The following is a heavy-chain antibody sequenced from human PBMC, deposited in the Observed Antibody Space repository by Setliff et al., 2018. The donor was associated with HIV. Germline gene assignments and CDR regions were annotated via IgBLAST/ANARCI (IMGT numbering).Heavy chain of an antibody. V-gene: IGHV4-34*01. D-gene: IGHD6-19*01. Sequence: PSEPLSLTFAVYGGSFSGYYWSWIRQPPGKGLEWIGEINHSGSTNYNPSLKSRVTISVDTSKNQFSLKLSSVTAADTAVYYCAGQSSGWYEGYYGMDVWGQGTTVTVSS. CDR1: GGSFSGYY. CDR2: INHSGST. J-gene: IGHJ6*02. CDR3: AGQSSGWYEGYYGMDV.